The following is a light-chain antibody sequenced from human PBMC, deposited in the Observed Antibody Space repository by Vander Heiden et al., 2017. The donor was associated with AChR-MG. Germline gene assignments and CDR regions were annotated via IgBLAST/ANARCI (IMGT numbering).Light chain of an antibody. Sequence: ASSFSASTGDRVPITCRASQGISSYLAWYQQKPGKAPKLLIYAASTLQSGVPSRFSGSGSGTDFTLTISCLQSEDFATYYCQQYDSYPRITFGPGTKVDIK. CDR1: QGISSY. CDR3: QQYDSYPRIT. J-gene: IGKJ3*01. V-gene: IGKV1-8*01. CDR2: AAS.